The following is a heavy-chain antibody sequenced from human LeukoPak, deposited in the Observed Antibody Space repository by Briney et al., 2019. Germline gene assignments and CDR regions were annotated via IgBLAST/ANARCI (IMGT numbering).Heavy chain of an antibody. CDR1: GGSFSGYY. CDR2: INHSGST. J-gene: IGHJ5*02. V-gene: IGHV4-34*01. CDR3: AREARGFDP. Sequence: PSETLSLTCAVYGGSFSGYYWSWIRQPPGKGLEWIGEINHSGSTNYNPSLKSRVTISVDKSKNQFSLKLSSVTAADTAVYYCAREARGFDPWGQGTLVTVSS.